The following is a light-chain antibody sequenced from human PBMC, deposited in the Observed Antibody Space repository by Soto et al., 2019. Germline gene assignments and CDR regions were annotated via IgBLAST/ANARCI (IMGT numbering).Light chain of an antibody. J-gene: IGKJ1*01. CDR1: QSVGSNY. Sequence: EIVLTQSPGTPSLSPGERATLSCRASQSVGSNYLAWYQQKPGQPPRLLIYDASSRVTGIPDRFSGSGSGTDFTLTISRLEPEDFAVYYCQQYATSPRSPTFGQGTKVEIK. V-gene: IGKV3-20*01. CDR3: QQYATSPRSPT. CDR2: DAS.